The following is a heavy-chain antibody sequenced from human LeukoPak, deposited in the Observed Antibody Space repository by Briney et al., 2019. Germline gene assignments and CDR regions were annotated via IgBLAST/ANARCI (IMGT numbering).Heavy chain of an antibody. D-gene: IGHD4-17*01. CDR1: GFTFSSNY. CDR2: IYSGGST. J-gene: IGHJ6*02. Sequence: HPGGSLRLSCAASGFTFSSNYMIWVRQAPGKGLEWVSVIYSGGSTYYADSVKGRFTISRDNSKNTLYLQMNSLRAEDTAVYYCAGDRYGDYDYYYGMDVWGQGTTVTVSS. V-gene: IGHV3-66*02. CDR3: AGDRYGDYDYYYGMDV.